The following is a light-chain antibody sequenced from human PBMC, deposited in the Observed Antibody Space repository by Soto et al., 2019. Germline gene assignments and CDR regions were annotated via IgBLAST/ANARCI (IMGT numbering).Light chain of an antibody. J-gene: IGLJ1*01. CDR2: HVT. V-gene: IGLV2-14*03. CDR3: CSLTTSHTYV. Sequence: QSVLTQPASVSGSPGQAITISCSGTSSDIGHCDYVSWYQQHPGKAPKLMIYHVTYRPSGVSNRHSGSKSGNSAYLTISGLQADDEADYYCCSLTTSHTYVFGSGTKVTDL. CDR1: SSDIGHCDY.